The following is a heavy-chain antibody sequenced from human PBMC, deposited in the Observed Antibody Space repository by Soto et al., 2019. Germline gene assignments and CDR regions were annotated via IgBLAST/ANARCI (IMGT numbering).Heavy chain of an antibody. D-gene: IGHD7-27*01. CDR2: ISGDASST. J-gene: IGHJ4*02. Sequence: EVKVVESGGGLVQPGGSLRLPCAASGFTFSDNWRHWVRQLPGKGPVWVSRISGDASSTSYADSVKGRFTISRDSAKNTVYLQMDSLRVEDTAVYYCTRGGTRTTYWGLFDSWGQGTLVTVSS. CDR3: TRGGTRTTYWGLFDS. CDR1: GFTFSDNW. V-gene: IGHV3-74*01.